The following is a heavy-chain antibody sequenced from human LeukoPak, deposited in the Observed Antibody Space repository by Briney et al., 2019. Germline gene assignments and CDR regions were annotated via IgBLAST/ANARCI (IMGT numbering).Heavy chain of an antibody. J-gene: IGHJ6*02. CDR1: GFTFSSYS. D-gene: IGHD3-10*01. V-gene: IGHV3-21*01. CDR3: ARDRASPVRYYGMDV. Sequence: GGSLRLSCAASGFTFSSYSMNWVRQAPGKGLEWVSSISSSSSYIYYADSVKGRFTISRDNAKNSLYLQMNSLRAEDTAVYYCARDRASPVRYYGMDVWGQGTTVTVSS. CDR2: ISSSSSYI.